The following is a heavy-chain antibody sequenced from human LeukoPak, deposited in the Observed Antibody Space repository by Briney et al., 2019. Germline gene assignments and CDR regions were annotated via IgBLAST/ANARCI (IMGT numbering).Heavy chain of an antibody. Sequence: PGGSLRLSCAASGFTFSTYAMSWVHQAPGKRLEWVSAISGSDPGTYYADSVKGRFTISRDNSKNSLYLQMNSLRAEDTAVYYCARDLVYYGSGSGDPLDYWGQGTLVTVSS. J-gene: IGHJ4*02. D-gene: IGHD3-10*01. CDR3: ARDLVYYGSGSGDPLDY. CDR1: GFTFSTYA. CDR2: ISGSDPGT. V-gene: IGHV3-23*01.